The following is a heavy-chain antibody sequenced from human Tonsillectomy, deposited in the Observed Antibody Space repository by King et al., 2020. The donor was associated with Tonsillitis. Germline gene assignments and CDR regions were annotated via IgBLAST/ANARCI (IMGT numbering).Heavy chain of an antibody. CDR2: INHSGST. Sequence: VQLQQWGAGLLKPSETLSLTCAVYGGSFSDYYWTWIRQPPGKGLAWIGEINHSGSTNYNPSLKSRVTISVDTSKNQFSLKLSSVIAADTAVYYCASLMRAVWFDPWGQGTLVTVSS. J-gene: IGHJ5*02. D-gene: IGHD2-8*01. CDR3: ASLMRAVWFDP. CDR1: GGSFSDYY. V-gene: IGHV4-34*01.